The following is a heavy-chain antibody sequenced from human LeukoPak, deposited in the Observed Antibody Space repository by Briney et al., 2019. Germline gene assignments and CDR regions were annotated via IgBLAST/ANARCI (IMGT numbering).Heavy chain of an antibody. D-gene: IGHD6-19*01. J-gene: IGHJ6*03. Sequence: GGSLRLSCAASGFTFSNYGMSWVRQAPGKGLEWVSAIVGSGGNTYNADPVKGRFTISRDDSKNTLYLQMNSLRSDGSAVYYCAKSVAASYYYMDVWGKGTTVTVSS. CDR2: IVGSGGNT. V-gene: IGHV3-23*01. CDR3: AKSVAASYYYMDV. CDR1: GFTFSNYG.